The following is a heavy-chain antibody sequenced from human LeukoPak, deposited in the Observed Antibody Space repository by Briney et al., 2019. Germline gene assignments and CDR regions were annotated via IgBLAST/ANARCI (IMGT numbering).Heavy chain of an antibody. CDR3: ARDDYGDYGSTYGMDV. V-gene: IGHV4-59*12. J-gene: IGHJ6*02. CDR2: IYYSGST. CDR1: GGSISSYY. D-gene: IGHD4-17*01. Sequence: PSETLSLTCTVSGGSISSYYWSWIRQPPGKGLEWIGYIYYSGSTNYNPSLKSRVTISVDTSKNQFSLKLSSVTAADTAVYYCARDDYGDYGSTYGMDVWGQGTTVTVSS.